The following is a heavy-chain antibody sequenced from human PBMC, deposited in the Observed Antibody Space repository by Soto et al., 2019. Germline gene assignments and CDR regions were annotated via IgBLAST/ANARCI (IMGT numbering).Heavy chain of an antibody. CDR1: GGTFSSYA. D-gene: IGHD5-18*01. V-gene: IGHV1-69*13. Sequence: SVKVSFKASGGTFSSYAISWVRQAPGQGLEWMGGIIPIFGTANYAQKFQGRVTITADESTSTAYLELSSLRSEDTAVYYCASGIVDTAMVPFDYWGQGTLVTVYS. CDR3: ASGIVDTAMVPFDY. CDR2: IIPIFGTA. J-gene: IGHJ4*02.